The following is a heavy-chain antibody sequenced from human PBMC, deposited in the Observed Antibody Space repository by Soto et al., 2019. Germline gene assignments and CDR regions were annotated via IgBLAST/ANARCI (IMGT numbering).Heavy chain of an antibody. D-gene: IGHD3-10*01. CDR1: GFTFSNAW. J-gene: IGHJ6*02. Sequence: GGSLRLSCAASGFTFSNAWMNWVRQAPGKGLEWVGRIKSKTDGGTTDYAAPVKGRFTISRDDSKNTLYLQMNSLKTEDTAVYYCTTGVYYYGSGSYPYYYGMDVWGQGTTVTVSS. CDR3: TTGVYYYGSGSYPYYYGMDV. V-gene: IGHV3-15*07. CDR2: IKSKTDGGTT.